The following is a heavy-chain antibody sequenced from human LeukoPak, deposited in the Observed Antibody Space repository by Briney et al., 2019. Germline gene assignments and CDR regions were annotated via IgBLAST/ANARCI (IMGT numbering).Heavy chain of an antibody. CDR1: GGSISSYY. CDR3: ARDSYYDNSGEGAFDI. Sequence: PSETLSLTCTVSGGSISSYYWSWIRQPPGKGLEWIGEINHSGSTNYNPSLKSRVTISVDTSKNQFSLRLSSVTAADTAVYYCARDSYYDNSGEGAFDIWGQGTLVTVSS. V-gene: IGHV4-34*01. J-gene: IGHJ3*02. CDR2: INHSGST. D-gene: IGHD3-22*01.